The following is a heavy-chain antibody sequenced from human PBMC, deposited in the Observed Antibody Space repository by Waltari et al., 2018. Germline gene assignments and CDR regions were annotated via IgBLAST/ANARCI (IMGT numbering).Heavy chain of an antibody. D-gene: IGHD2-15*01. CDR3: ARNKGYCSGGSCPPRYFDY. J-gene: IGHJ4*02. CDR1: GYTFTSSA. Sequence: QVQLVQSGAEVKKPGASGKVSCKASGYTFTSSAMHWVRQAPGPRLEWMGWINAGNGNTKYSQNFQGRVTITRDTSASTAYMELSSLRSEDTAVYYCARNKGYCSGGSCPPRYFDYWGQGTLVTVSS. V-gene: IGHV1-3*01. CDR2: INAGNGNT.